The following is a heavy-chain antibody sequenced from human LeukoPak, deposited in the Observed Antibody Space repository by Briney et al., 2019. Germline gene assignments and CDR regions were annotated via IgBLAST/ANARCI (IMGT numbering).Heavy chain of an antibody. J-gene: IGHJ3*02. CDR1: GGSFSGYY. Sequence: SETLSLTCAVYGGSFSGYYWSWIRQPPGKGLEWIGEINHSGSTNYNPSLKSRVTISVDTSKNQFSLKLSSVTAADTAVYYCARLGFGELLGDDAFDIWGQGTMVTVSS. V-gene: IGHV4-34*01. CDR3: ARLGFGELLGDDAFDI. CDR2: INHSGST. D-gene: IGHD3-10*01.